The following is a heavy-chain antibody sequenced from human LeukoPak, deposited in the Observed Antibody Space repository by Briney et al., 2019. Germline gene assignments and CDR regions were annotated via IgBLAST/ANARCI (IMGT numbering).Heavy chain of an antibody. CDR3: AREGQGSAGAYMDV. CDR2: ISYDGSNK. Sequence: GGSLSLSCAASGFTFSSYAMHWVRQAPGKGLEWVAVISYDGSNKYYADSVKGRFTISRDNSKNTLYLQMNSLRAEDTAVYYCAREGQGSAGAYMDVWGKGTTVTVSS. CDR1: GFTFSSYA. D-gene: IGHD6-13*01. V-gene: IGHV3-30*01. J-gene: IGHJ6*03.